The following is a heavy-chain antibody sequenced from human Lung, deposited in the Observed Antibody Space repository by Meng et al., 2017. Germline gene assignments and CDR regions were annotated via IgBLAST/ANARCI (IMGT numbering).Heavy chain of an antibody. Sequence: VQLVESGGGLVQPGGSLDLSFAASGFTFSSYWMHWVRQAPGKGLGWVSRINTDGTTTTYADSVKGRFTISRDNAKNTLYLQMNSLRGEDTAVYYCARDVAGRGGYWGQGTLVTVSS. CDR3: ARDVAGRGGY. V-gene: IGHV3-74*01. CDR2: INTDGTTT. J-gene: IGHJ4*02. D-gene: IGHD2-15*01. CDR1: GFTFSSYW.